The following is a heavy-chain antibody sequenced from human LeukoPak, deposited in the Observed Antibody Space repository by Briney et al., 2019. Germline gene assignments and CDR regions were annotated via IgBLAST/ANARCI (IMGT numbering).Heavy chain of an antibody. CDR3: ARISQRSFDP. Sequence: GGSLRLSCAPPGLTFSSYWMSWVRQAPGKGLEWVANTKEDGVGEYYGESVEGGYTISRVNAKSSLLLQMNSLRAEDTAVYYCARISQRSFDPCGQGTLVTVSS. CDR2: TKEDGVGE. V-gene: IGHV3-7*05. J-gene: IGHJ5*02. CDR1: GLTFSSYW. D-gene: IGHD2-15*01.